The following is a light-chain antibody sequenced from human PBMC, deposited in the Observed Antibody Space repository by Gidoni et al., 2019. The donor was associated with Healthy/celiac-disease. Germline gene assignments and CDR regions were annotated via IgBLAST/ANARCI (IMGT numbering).Light chain of an antibody. J-gene: IGLJ1*01. V-gene: IGLV3-1*01. Sequence: SYELTHPPSVSVSPGQTASITCSGDKLGDKYACWYQQKPGQSPVLVIYQDSKRPSGIPGRFSGSNSGNTATLTISGTQAMDEADYYCQAWDSSTAVFGTGTKVTVL. CDR2: QDS. CDR1: KLGDKY. CDR3: QAWDSSTAV.